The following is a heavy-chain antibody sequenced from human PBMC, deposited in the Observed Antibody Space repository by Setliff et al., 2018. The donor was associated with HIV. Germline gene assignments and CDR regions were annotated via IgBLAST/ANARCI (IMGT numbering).Heavy chain of an antibody. CDR2: ISGSGSST. CDR1: GFTFSTYG. Sequence: GGSLRLSCAASGFTFSTYGLNWVRQAPGKGLEWVSAISGSGSSTYYADSVKGRFTISRDNSKNTLYLQMNSLRAEDTAIYYCAKDAYSSGWYDPWGQGTLVTVSS. V-gene: IGHV3-23*01. J-gene: IGHJ5*02. CDR3: AKDAYSSGWYDP. D-gene: IGHD6-19*01.